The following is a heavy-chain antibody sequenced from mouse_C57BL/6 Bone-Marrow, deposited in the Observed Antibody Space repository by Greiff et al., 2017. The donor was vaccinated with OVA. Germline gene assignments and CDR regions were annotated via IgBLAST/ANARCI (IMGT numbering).Heavy chain of an antibody. Sequence: QVQLKESGPELVKPGASVKLSCKASGYTFTSYDINWVKQRPGQGLEWIGWIYPRDGSTKYNEKFKGKATLTVDTSSSTAYMELHSLTSEDSAVYFCAFIIPYAMDYWGQGTSVTVSS. CDR3: AFIIPYAMDY. V-gene: IGHV1-85*01. CDR2: IYPRDGST. D-gene: IGHD1-1*01. J-gene: IGHJ4*01. CDR1: GYTFTSYD.